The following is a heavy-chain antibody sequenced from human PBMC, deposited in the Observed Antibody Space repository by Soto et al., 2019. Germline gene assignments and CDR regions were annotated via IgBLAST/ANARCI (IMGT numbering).Heavy chain of an antibody. D-gene: IGHD4-17*01. J-gene: IGHJ4*02. Sequence: PSETLSLTCSLSGGSMSSYFWSWIRQPPGKGLEWIGYIYHSGSTYYNPSLKSRVTISVDRSKNQFSLKLSSVTAADTAVYYCASTEYGDYDYWGQGTLVTVS. V-gene: IGHV4-30-2*01. CDR3: ASTEYGDYDY. CDR2: IYHSGST. CDR1: GGSMSSYF.